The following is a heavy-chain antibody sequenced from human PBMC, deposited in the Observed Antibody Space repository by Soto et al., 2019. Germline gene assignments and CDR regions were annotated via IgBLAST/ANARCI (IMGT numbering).Heavy chain of an antibody. CDR1: GGTFSSYT. CDR3: AGQHCSGGSCYGPQKYFQH. V-gene: IGHV1-69*02. D-gene: IGHD2-15*01. Sequence: EASVKVSCKASGGTFSSYTISWVRQAPGQGLEWMGRIIPILGIADYAQKFQGRVTITADKSTSTAYMELSSLRSEDTAVYYCAGQHCSGGSCYGPQKYFQHWGQGNLVTVSS. J-gene: IGHJ1*01. CDR2: IIPILGIA.